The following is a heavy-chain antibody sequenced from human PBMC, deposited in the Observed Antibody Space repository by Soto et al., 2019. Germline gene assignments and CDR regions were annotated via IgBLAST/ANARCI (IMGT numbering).Heavy chain of an antibody. D-gene: IGHD1-26*01. CDR3: ARRNLIVRPGRPAYYFDY. CDR1: GGSISNSNYY. CDR2: VYYSGNT. V-gene: IGHV4-39*01. J-gene: IGHJ4*02. Sequence: QLQESGPGLVKPSETLSLTCTVSGGSISNSNYYWGWIRQPPGKGLEWIGSVYYSGNTYYNPSLKSRVTISVEPSKNQFSLKLGYVTAADTYVYYCARRNLIVRPGRPAYYFDYWGQGTLVTVSS.